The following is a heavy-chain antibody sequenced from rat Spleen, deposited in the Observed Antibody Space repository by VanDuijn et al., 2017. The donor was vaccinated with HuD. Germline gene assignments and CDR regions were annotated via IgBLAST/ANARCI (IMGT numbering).Heavy chain of an antibody. CDR3: ARDPHYYSSYIPY. D-gene: IGHD1-2*01. Sequence: QVQLKESGPGLVQPSETLSLTCTVSGFSLTSYHVSWVRQPPGKGLEWMGVIWGDGSTAYNSALKSRLSISRDTSKSQVFLKMSSLKTEDTATYYCARDPHYYSSYIPYWGQGVMVTVSS. J-gene: IGHJ2*01. CDR1: GFSLTSYH. CDR2: IWGDGST. V-gene: IGHV2-32*01.